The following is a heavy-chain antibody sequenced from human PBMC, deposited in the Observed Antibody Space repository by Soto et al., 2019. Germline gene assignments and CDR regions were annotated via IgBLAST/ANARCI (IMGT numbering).Heavy chain of an antibody. V-gene: IGHV1-46*01. CDR3: ARDRPEGNSGYDPSYYFDY. Sequence: QVQLVQSGAEVKKPGASVKVSCKASGYTFTSYYMHWVRQAPGQGLEWMGIINPSGGSTSYAQKFQGRVTMTRDTSTSTVYMELSSLRSEDTAVYYCARDRPEGNSGYDPSYYFDYWGQGTLVTVSS. CDR2: INPSGGST. J-gene: IGHJ4*02. D-gene: IGHD5-12*01. CDR1: GYTFTSYY.